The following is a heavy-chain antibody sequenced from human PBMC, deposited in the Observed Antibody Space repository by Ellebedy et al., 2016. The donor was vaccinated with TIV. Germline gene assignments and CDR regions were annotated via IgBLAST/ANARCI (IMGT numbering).Heavy chain of an antibody. J-gene: IGHJ4*02. D-gene: IGHD2-2*02. CDR3: AKDRASCYTFDY. CDR2: ISGSGGST. CDR1: GFTFSSYA. Sequence: GESLKISXAASGFTFSSYAMSWVRQAPGKGLEWVSAISGSGGSTYYADSVKGRVTISRDNSQNTLYLQMNSLRAEDTAVYYCAKDRASCYTFDYWGQGTLVTVSS. V-gene: IGHV3-23*01.